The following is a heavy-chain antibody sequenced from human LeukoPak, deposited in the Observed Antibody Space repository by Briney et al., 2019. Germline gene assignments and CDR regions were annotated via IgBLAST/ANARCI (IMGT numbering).Heavy chain of an antibody. D-gene: IGHD1-26*01. CDR2: IKQDGSEK. Sequence: PGGSLRLSCAASGFTFGSYWMSWVRQAPGKGLEWVANIKQDGSEKYYVDSVKGRFTISRDNAKNSLYLQMNSLRAEDTAVYYCARPGYREFDPWGQGTLVTVSS. V-gene: IGHV3-7*04. CDR3: ARPGYREFDP. CDR1: GFTFGSYW. J-gene: IGHJ5*02.